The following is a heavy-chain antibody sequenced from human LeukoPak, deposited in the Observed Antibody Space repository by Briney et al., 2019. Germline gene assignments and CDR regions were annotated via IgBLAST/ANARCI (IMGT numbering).Heavy chain of an antibody. CDR2: ISGSGGST. V-gene: IGHV3-23*01. Sequence: PGGSLRLSCAASGFTFSSYAMSWVRQAPGKGLEGVSAISGSGGSTYYADSVKGRFTISRDNSKNTLYLQMNSLRAEDTAVYYCARPPHSSSWYWLAYWGQGTLVTVSS. CDR3: ARPPHSSSWYWLAY. CDR1: GFTFSSYA. J-gene: IGHJ4*02. D-gene: IGHD6-13*01.